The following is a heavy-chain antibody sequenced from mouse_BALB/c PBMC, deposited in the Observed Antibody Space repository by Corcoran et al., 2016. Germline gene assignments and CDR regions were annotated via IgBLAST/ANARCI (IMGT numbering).Heavy chain of an antibody. CDR3: GRSREGNYVVY. CDR2: IDPANGST. D-gene: IGHD2-1*01. Sequence: EVQLQQSGAELVKPGASVKLSCTASGFNSKDTYMHWVKQRPEQGLEWIGRIDPANGSTKYDPKFQGKATMTADTSSNTVYLQLSSLTSEATAVYYCGRSREGNYVVYWGQGTTLTVSS. CDR1: GFNSKDTY. J-gene: IGHJ2*01. V-gene: IGHV14-3*02.